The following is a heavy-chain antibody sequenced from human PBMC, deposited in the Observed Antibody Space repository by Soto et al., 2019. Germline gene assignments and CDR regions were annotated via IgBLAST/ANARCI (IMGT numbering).Heavy chain of an antibody. Sequence: EVQLVESGGGLVKPGGSLRLSCAASGFPFSYAWMSWVRQAPGEGLEWVARIKSETDGGTTDYAAPVEGRFTISRHDSKNTLDRQMNNLKTEDTAVYYCNTYEYICGNSRIRWAYWGQGTLVTVSS. V-gene: IGHV3-15*01. CDR2: IKSETDGGTT. D-gene: IGHD3-16*02. CDR3: NTYEYICGNSRIRWAY. CDR1: GFPFSYAW. J-gene: IGHJ4*02.